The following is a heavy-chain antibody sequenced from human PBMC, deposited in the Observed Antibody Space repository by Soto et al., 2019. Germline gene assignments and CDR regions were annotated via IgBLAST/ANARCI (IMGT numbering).Heavy chain of an antibody. CDR3: AGNGIAAAGGYYGMDV. CDR1: EYLFTSYW. V-gene: IGHV5-51*01. CDR2: IYPGDSDT. J-gene: IGHJ6*02. Sequence: GQSLKISVRGSEYLFTSYWIGGVRQMPGKGLEWMGIIYPGDSDTRYSPSFQGQVTISAEKSISTAYLQWSSPKASETVMYYCAGNGIAAAGGYYGMDVWGQGTTVTVSS. D-gene: IGHD6-13*01.